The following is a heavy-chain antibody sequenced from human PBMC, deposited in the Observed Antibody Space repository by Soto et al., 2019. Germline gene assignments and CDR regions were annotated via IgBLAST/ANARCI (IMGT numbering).Heavy chain of an antibody. J-gene: IGHJ6*02. CDR1: GFTFCSYS. D-gene: IGHD2-15*01. CDR3: AREVRCSGGSCPAYYGMDV. V-gene: IGHV3-21*01. Sequence: GGSLRLSCAASGFTFCSYSMNWVRQAPGKGLEWVSSISSSSSYIYYADSVKGRFTISRDNAKNSLYLQMNSLRAEDTAVYYCAREVRCSGGSCPAYYGMDVWGQGTTVTVSS. CDR2: ISSSSSYI.